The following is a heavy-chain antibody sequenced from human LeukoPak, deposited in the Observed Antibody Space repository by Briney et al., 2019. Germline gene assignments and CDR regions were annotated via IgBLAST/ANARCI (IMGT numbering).Heavy chain of an antibody. D-gene: IGHD3-22*01. CDR3: ARDSPGYDSSGWAQYFDY. CDR2: ISSSSSYI. V-gene: IGHV3-21*01. CDR1: GFTFSSYS. J-gene: IGHJ4*02. Sequence: GGSLRLSCTASGFTFSSYSMNWVRQAPGKGLEWVSSISSSSSYIYYADSVKGRFTISRDNAKNSLYLQMNSMRAEDTAVYYCARDSPGYDSSGWAQYFDYWGQGTPVTVSS.